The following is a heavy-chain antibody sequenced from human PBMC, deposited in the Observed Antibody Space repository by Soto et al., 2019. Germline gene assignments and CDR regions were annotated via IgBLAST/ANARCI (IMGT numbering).Heavy chain of an antibody. CDR2: ISYDGSNK. J-gene: IGHJ6*02. CDR1: GFNFSSYG. CDR3: AKAFTVTNPYYYYYYGMDV. D-gene: IGHD4-17*01. Sequence: GGSLSLSCAASGFNFSSYGMHWVRQAPGKGLEWVAVISYDGSNKYYADSVKGRFTISRDNSKNTLYLQMNSLRAEDTAVYYCAKAFTVTNPYYYYYYGMDVWGQGTTVTVSS. V-gene: IGHV3-30*18.